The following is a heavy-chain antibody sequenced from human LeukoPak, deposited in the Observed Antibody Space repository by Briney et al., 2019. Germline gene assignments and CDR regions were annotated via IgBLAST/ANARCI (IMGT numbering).Heavy chain of an antibody. J-gene: IGHJ5*02. D-gene: IGHD3-10*01. V-gene: IGHV1-18*01. CDR2: ISAYNGNT. CDR1: GYTFTSYA. Sequence: ASVKVSCKASGYTFTSYAISWVRQAPGQGLEWMGLISAYNGNTNFAQKLQGRVTMTTDTSTSTAYMELRSLRSDDTAVYYCARGGYYGLGNDFRFDPWGQGTLVTVSS. CDR3: ARGGYYGLGNDFRFDP.